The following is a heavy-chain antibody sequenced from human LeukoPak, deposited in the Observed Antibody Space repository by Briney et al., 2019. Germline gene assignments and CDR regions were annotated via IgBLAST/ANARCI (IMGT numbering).Heavy chain of an antibody. CDR1: VYTFTIYD. CDR3: ARGSRGQPQRSYYYYYGMDV. Sequence: ASVKVSCKASVYTFTIYDINWVRQAPGQGLEWMGWMNPNSGNTGYAQKFQGRVTMTRNTSISTAYMELSSLRSEDTAVYYCARGSRGQPQRSYYYYYGMDVWGQGTTVTVSS. CDR2: MNPNSGNT. J-gene: IGHJ6*02. V-gene: IGHV1-8*01.